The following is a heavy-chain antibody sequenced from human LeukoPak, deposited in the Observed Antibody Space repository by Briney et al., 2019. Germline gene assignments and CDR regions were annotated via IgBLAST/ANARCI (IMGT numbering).Heavy chain of an antibody. Sequence: PGGSLRLSCAATGFTFNHYGMHWVRQAPGKGLEWVAVIWSDGTSRYYADSVKGRFTISRDDSRNTVYLQMNSLRPEDTGVYYCARDAQRGFDYSNSLQYWGQGTPVTVST. V-gene: IGHV3-33*01. CDR2: IWSDGTSR. J-gene: IGHJ4*02. CDR3: ARDAQRGFDYSNSLQY. D-gene: IGHD4-11*01. CDR1: GFTFNHYG.